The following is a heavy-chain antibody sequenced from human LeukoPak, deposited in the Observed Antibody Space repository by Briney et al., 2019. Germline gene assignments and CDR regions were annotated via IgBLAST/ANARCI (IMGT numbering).Heavy chain of an antibody. Sequence: GGSLRLSCAASGFTFSSYAMSWIRQAPGQGLEWVSYISLSGSSTYYADSVKGRFTISRDNAKNSLYLQMNSLRADDTAVYYCARRKVPAANDYWGQGTLVTVSS. CDR1: GFTFSSYA. J-gene: IGHJ4*02. CDR2: ISLSGSST. V-gene: IGHV3-11*01. CDR3: ARRKVPAANDY. D-gene: IGHD2-2*01.